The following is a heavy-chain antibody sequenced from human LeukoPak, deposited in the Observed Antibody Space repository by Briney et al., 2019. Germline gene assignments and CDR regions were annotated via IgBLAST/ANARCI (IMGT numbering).Heavy chain of an antibody. CDR1: GFTFSNAW. CDR2: IKQDGSEK. V-gene: IGHV3-7*01. D-gene: IGHD3-16*02. Sequence: GGSLRLSCAASGFTFSNAWMSWVRQAPGKGLEWVANIKQDGSEKYYVDSVKGRFTISRDNAKNSLYLQMNSLRAEDTAVYYCARSYYDYVWGSYRHYYYYYYMDVWGKGTTVTVSS. J-gene: IGHJ6*03. CDR3: ARSYYDYVWGSYRHYYYYYYMDV.